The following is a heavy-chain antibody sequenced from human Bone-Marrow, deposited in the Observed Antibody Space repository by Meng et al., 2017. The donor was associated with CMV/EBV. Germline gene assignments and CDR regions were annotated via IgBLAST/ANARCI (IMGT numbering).Heavy chain of an antibody. CDR3: ARESNRHGDYPDTFDI. V-gene: IGHV3-7*01. D-gene: IGHD4-17*01. CDR2: IKQDGSEK. Sequence: GGSLRLSCAASGFTFSSYGMHWVRQAPGKGLEWVANIKQDGSEKYYVDSVKGRFTISRDNAKNSLYLQMNSLRAEDTAVYYCARESNRHGDYPDTFDIWGQGTMVTVSS. J-gene: IGHJ3*02. CDR1: GFTFSSYG.